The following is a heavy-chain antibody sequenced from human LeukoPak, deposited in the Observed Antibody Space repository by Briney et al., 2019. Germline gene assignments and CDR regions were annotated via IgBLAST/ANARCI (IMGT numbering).Heavy chain of an antibody. V-gene: IGHV3-23*01. J-gene: IGHJ4*02. CDR3: AKTSDDSSGYYYVGYYFDY. CDR1: GFTFSSYA. Sequence: GGSLRLSCEVSGFTFSSYAMNWVRQAPGKGLEWVSAIGGGGGGIIYVDSVKGRFTISRDNSKNTLYLQMNSLRAEDTAVYYCAKTSDDSSGYYYVGYYFDYWGQGTLVTVSS. CDR2: IGGGGGGI. D-gene: IGHD3-22*01.